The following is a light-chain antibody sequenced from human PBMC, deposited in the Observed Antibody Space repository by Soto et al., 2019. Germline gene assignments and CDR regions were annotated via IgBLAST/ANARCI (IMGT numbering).Light chain of an antibody. CDR1: QSLVYSNGNTY. V-gene: IGKV2-30*01. CDR3: MQGTHWPPT. Sequence: DVVMTHPPLSLPVTLGQPASISCRSSQSLVYSNGNTYYHWFRKRPGQSPRRLFYKVSNRDSGVPDRFSGSGSGPDFTLRISRVEAEDVGVYYCMQGTHWPPTFGQGTKVEIK. J-gene: IGKJ1*01. CDR2: KVS.